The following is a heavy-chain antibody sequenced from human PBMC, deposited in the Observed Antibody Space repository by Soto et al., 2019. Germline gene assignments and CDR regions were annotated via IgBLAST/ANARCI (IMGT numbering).Heavy chain of an antibody. CDR2: IYYSGST. J-gene: IGHJ4*02. CDR1: GGSISSSSYY. V-gene: IGHV4-39*01. D-gene: IGHD3-3*01. CDR3: ARRPSGYGFDY. Sequence: SETLSLTCTVSGGSISSSSYYWGWIRQPPGKGLEWIGSIYYSGSTYYNPSLKSRVTISVDTSKNQFSLKLSSVTAADTAVYYCARRPSGYGFDYWGQGTLVTVSS.